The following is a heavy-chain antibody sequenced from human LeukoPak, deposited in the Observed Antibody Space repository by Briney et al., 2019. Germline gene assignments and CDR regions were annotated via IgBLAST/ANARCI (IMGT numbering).Heavy chain of an antibody. Sequence: PGGSLRLSCAASGFTFSSYAMHWVRQAPGKGLEYVSAISSNGGSTYYANSVKGRFTISRDNSKNTLYLQMGSLRAEDMAVYYCARDADYDGSGYYYDYWGQGTLVTASS. D-gene: IGHD3-22*01. CDR2: ISSNGGST. J-gene: IGHJ4*02. CDR3: ARDADYDGSGYYYDY. CDR1: GFTFSSYA. V-gene: IGHV3-64*01.